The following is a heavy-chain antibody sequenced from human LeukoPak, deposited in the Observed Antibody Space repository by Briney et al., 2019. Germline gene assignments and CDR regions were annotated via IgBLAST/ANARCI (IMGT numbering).Heavy chain of an antibody. CDR2: ISGSGGST. V-gene: IGHV3-23*01. Sequence: PGGSLRLSCAASGFTFSSYAMSWVRQAPGKGLKWVSAISGSGGSTYYAHSVKGRFTLSRDNSKNTLYLQMNGLRAEDTAVYYCAKGAAAAGERLYYYYGMDVWGKGTTVTVSS. CDR1: GFTFSSYA. D-gene: IGHD6-13*01. CDR3: AKGAAAAGERLYYYYGMDV. J-gene: IGHJ6*04.